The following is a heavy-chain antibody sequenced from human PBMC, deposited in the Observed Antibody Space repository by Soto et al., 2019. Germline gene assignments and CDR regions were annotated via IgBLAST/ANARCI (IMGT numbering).Heavy chain of an antibody. CDR2: INHSGST. V-gene: IGHV4-34*01. D-gene: IGHD6-19*01. J-gene: IGHJ6*02. CDR3: ARGFRYSYSSGWYPKKPSGMDV. Sequence: CTVSGGSISSYYWSWTRQPPGKWLEWIGEINHSGSTNYNPSLKSRVTISVDTSKNQFSLKLSSVTAADTAVYYCARGFRYSYSSGWYPKKPSGMDVWGQGTTVTVSS. CDR1: GGSISSYY.